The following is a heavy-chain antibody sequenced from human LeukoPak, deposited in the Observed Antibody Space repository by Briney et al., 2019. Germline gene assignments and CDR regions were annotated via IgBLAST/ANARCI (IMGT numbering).Heavy chain of an antibody. V-gene: IGHV3-7*01. J-gene: IGHJ6*03. CDR3: ARDRSGRAYCSSTSCYTLLGYYYYYMDV. Sequence: GGSLRLSCAASGFTFSRYWMSWVRQAPGKGLEWVANIKQGGSEKYYVDSVKGRFTISRDNAKNSLYLQMNSLRAEDTAVYYCARDRSGRAYCSSTSCYTLLGYYYYYMDVWGKGTTVTVSS. CDR2: IKQGGSEK. CDR1: GFTFSRYW. D-gene: IGHD2-2*02.